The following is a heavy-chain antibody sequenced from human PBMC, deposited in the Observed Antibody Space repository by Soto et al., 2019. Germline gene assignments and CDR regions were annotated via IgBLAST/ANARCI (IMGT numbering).Heavy chain of an antibody. CDR1: GYTFTVYY. D-gene: IGHD1-20*01. CDR2: INPNSGGT. CDR3: ARDREGYNWNDERYVYGMDV. Sequence: ASVKVSCKASGYTFTVYYMHWVRQAPGQGLEWMGWINPNSGGTNYAQKFQGWVTMTRDTSISTAYMELSRLRSDDTAVYYCARDREGYNWNDERYVYGMDVWGQGTTVTVSS. J-gene: IGHJ6*02. V-gene: IGHV1-2*04.